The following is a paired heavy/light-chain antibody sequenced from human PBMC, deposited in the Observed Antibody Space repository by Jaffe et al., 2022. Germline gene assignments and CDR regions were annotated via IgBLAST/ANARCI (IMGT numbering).Light chain of an antibody. CDR2: WAS. CDR3: QQYYGTPLT. V-gene: IGKV4-1*01. Sequence: DIVMTQSPDSLAVSLGERATINCKSSQSVLYSSSNKNYLAWYQQKPGQPPKLLIYWASTRESGVPDRFSGSGSGTDFTLTISSLQAEDVAVYFCQQYYGTPLTFGQGTKLEIK. J-gene: IGKJ2*01. CDR1: QSVLYSSSNKNY.
Heavy chain of an antibody. Sequence: EVQLVQSGAEVKKPGESLKISCKGSGYSFTRYWIGWVRQMPGKGLEWMALIYPGDSDTRYSPSFQDQVTISADRSINTAYLQWSSLRASDTAMYYCVRRVVVPATSAGYFDYWGQGALVTVSS. CDR1: GYSFTRYW. CDR3: VRRVVVPATSAGYFDY. D-gene: IGHD2-15*01. V-gene: IGHV5-51*03. CDR2: IYPGDSDT. J-gene: IGHJ4*02.